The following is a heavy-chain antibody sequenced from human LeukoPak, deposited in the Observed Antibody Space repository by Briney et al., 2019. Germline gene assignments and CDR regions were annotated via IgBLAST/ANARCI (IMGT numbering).Heavy chain of an antibody. CDR1: GFTFSSYG. CDR3: AKDHIVVVVAATPDY. J-gene: IGHJ4*02. D-gene: IGHD2-15*01. Sequence: GGSLRLSCAASGFTFSSYGMHWVRQAPGKGLEWVAVISYDGSNKYYADSVKGRFTISRDNSKNTLYLQMNSLRAEDTAVYYCAKDHIVVVVAATPDYWGQGTPVTVSS. CDR2: ISYDGSNK. V-gene: IGHV3-30*18.